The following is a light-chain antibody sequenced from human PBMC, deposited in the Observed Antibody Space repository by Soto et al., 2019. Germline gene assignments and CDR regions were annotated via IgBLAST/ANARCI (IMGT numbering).Light chain of an antibody. V-gene: IGKV3-15*01. CDR2: GAS. Sequence: EIVMTQSPATLSVSPGERATLSCRASQSVSSNLAWYQQKPGQAPRLLIYGASTRASGIPARFSGSGSGTEFTLNISSLQSEDFAVYYCQQYNNWLWTFGQGTKVEFK. CDR3: QQYNNWLWT. CDR1: QSVSSN. J-gene: IGKJ1*01.